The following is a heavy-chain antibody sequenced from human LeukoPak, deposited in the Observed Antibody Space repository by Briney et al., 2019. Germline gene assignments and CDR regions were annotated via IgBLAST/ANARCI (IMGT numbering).Heavy chain of an antibody. Sequence: GGSLRLSCAASGFTFSDYYMSWIRQAPGKGLEWVSYISSSGSTIYYADSVKGRFAISRDDAKNSLYLQMNSLRAEDTAVYYCARGGHYYDSSGYYLDYWGQGTLVTVSS. CDR1: GFTFSDYY. D-gene: IGHD3-22*01. CDR2: ISSSGSTI. J-gene: IGHJ4*02. V-gene: IGHV3-11*04. CDR3: ARGGHYYDSSGYYLDY.